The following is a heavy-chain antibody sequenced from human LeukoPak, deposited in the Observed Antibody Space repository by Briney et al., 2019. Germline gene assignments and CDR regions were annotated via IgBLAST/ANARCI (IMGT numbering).Heavy chain of an antibody. J-gene: IGHJ4*02. V-gene: IGHV3-33*06. Sequence: QPGGSLRLSCAASGFIFRSHGMNWVRQAPGKGLEWVAGISPDEKKYYVDAVKGRFTISRDNSKNTLYLQMNSLRVEDTAMYYCVKEDHYGDYVQIDHWGQGTLVTVSS. CDR1: GFIFRSHG. D-gene: IGHD4-17*01. CDR2: ISPDEKK. CDR3: VKEDHYGDYVQIDH.